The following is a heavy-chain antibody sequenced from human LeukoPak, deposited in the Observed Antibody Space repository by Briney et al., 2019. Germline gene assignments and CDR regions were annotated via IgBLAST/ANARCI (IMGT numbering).Heavy chain of an antibody. V-gene: IGHV4-34*01. CDR1: GGSFSGYY. CDR2: INHSGST. CDR3: TRRVNYDFWSGYQYYFDY. Sequence: PSETLSLTCAVYGGSFSGYYWSWIRQPPGKGLEWIGEINHSGSTNYNPSLKSRVTISVDTSKNQFSLKLSSVTAADTAVYCCTRRVNYDFWSGYQYYFDYWGQGTLVTVSS. J-gene: IGHJ4*02. D-gene: IGHD3-3*01.